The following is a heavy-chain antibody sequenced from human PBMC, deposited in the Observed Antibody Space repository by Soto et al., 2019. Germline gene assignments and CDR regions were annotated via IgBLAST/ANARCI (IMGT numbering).Heavy chain of an antibody. J-gene: IGHJ4*02. CDR2: ISGNGGRT. CDR3: AKSGRYSGYDFPFDY. D-gene: IGHD5-12*01. Sequence: GALRLSCAASGFTFSTYGMSWVRQAPGKGLEWVSGISGNGGRTDYAGSVKGRFTISRDNSKDMLYLQMNSLRAEDAAVYYCAKSGRYSGYDFPFDYWGQGTLVTVSS. V-gene: IGHV3-23*01. CDR1: GFTFSTYG.